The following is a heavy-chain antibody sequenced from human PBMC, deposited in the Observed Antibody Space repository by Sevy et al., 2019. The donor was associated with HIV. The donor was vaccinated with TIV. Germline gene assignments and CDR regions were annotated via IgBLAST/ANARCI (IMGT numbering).Heavy chain of an antibody. CDR1: GGSISSSDSY. J-gene: IGHJ4*02. V-gene: IGHV4-30-4*01. CDR3: ANKRGYSHGPFDY. D-gene: IGHD5-12*01. Sequence: SETLSLTCTVSGGSISSSDSYWSWIRQPPGKGLEWIGYIHFSGGTYYNPFLKSRVAMSVDTSERQFSLRLSFMTAADTAVYYCANKRGYSHGPFDYWGQGALVTVS. CDR2: IHFSGGT.